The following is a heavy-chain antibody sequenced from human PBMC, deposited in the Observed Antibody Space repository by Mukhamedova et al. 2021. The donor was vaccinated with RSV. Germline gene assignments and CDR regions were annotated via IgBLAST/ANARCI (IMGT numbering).Heavy chain of an antibody. CDR3: ARGYHCTNGVCYNKDYYYYYMDV. CDR2: INPSGGST. V-gene: IGHV1-46*01. J-gene: IGHJ6*03. D-gene: IGHD2-8*01. Sequence: GWMGIINPSGGSTNYAQKFQGRATMTRDTSTSTVYMELSSLRSEDTAVYYCARGYHCTNGVCYNKDYYYYYMDVWGKGTTVTVSS.